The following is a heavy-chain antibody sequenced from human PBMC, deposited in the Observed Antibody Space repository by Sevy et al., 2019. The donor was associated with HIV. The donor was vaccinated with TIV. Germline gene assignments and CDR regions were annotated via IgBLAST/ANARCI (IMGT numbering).Heavy chain of an antibody. Sequence: GGSLRFSCAASGFTFSSYSMNWVRQAPGKGLEWVSYISSSSTIYYADSVKGRFTISRDNAKNSLYLQMNSLRDEDTAVYYCARDSSAYDYDYVWGSYRYFGFDYWGQGTLVTVSS. V-gene: IGHV3-48*02. CDR1: GFTFSSYS. CDR3: ARDSSAYDYDYVWGSYRYFGFDY. CDR2: ISSSSTI. J-gene: IGHJ4*02. D-gene: IGHD3-16*02.